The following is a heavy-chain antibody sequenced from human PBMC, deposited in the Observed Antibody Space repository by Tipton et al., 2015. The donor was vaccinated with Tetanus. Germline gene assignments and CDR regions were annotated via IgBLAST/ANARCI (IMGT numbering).Heavy chain of an antibody. CDR2: ISYDGSNK. CDR3: ARDRDCSSTSCSDYYYFVMDV. J-gene: IGHJ6*02. Sequence: RSLRLSCAASGFTFSSYAMHWVRQAPGKGLEWVAVISYDGSNKYYADSVKGRFTISRDNSKNTLYLQMNSLRAEDTAVYYCARDRDCSSTSCSDYYYFVMDVWGQETTVTVSS. D-gene: IGHD2-2*01. CDR1: GFTFSSYA. V-gene: IGHV3-30-3*01.